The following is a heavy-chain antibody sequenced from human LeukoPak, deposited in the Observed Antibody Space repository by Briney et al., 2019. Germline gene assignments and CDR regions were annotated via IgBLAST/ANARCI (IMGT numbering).Heavy chain of an antibody. Sequence: SETLSLTCTVSGGSISSYYWSWIRQPPGKGLEWIGYIYYSGSTNYNPSLKSRVTISVDTSKNQFSLKLSSVTAADTAVYYCARDRGRFLEWFFDYWGQGTLVTVSS. CDR3: ARDRGRFLEWFFDY. D-gene: IGHD3-3*01. J-gene: IGHJ4*02. V-gene: IGHV4-59*01. CDR2: IYYSGST. CDR1: GGSISSYY.